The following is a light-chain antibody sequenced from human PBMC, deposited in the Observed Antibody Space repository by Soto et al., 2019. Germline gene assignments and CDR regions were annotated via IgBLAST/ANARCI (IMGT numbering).Light chain of an antibody. J-gene: IGLJ7*01. CDR3: AAWDDSLDGAV. Sequence: QSLLTQPPSASATPGQRVTISCSGSTSNIGRNPVNWYQHLPGAAPKLLIYSSDQRPSGVPDRFSGYKSGTSASLAISGLQSADEADYYCAAWDDSLDGAVFGGGTQLPVL. CDR1: TSNIGRNP. V-gene: IGLV1-44*01. CDR2: SSD.